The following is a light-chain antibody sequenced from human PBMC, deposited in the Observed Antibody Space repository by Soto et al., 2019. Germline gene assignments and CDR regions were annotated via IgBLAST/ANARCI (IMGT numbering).Light chain of an antibody. CDR1: SSDVGSYNL. Sequence: QPALTQPASLCGSTGQSITISCTGTSSDVGSYNLVSWYQQHPGKAPKLMIYEVTQRPSGVSDRFSGSKSGNTASLTISGLQAEDEADYYCCSYAGGTYVFGTGTKVTVL. V-gene: IGLV2-23*02. J-gene: IGLJ1*01. CDR2: EVT. CDR3: CSYAGGTYV.